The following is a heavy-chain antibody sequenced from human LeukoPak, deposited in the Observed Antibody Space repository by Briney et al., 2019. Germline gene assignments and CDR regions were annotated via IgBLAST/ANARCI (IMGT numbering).Heavy chain of an antibody. CDR1: GYTFTSYY. CDR2: INPSGGST. Sequence: ASVKVSCKASGYTFTSYYMHWVRQAPGQGLEWMGIINPSGGSTNYAQKFQGRVTMTRDMSTSTVYMELSSLRSEDTAMYYCARSGRGTYYYFDLWGQGTLVTVSS. J-gene: IGHJ4*02. CDR3: ARSGRGTYYYFDL. D-gene: IGHD5-12*01. V-gene: IGHV1-46*01.